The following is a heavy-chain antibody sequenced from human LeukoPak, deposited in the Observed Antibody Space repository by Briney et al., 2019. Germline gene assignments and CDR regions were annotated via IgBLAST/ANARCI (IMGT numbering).Heavy chain of an antibody. CDR2: IRGGDSNT. D-gene: IGHD3-10*02. CDR3: AKCSASYSNDAFDV. Sequence: GGSLRLSCAASGFTFNNYVMNWVRQAPGKGLEWVSYIRGGDSNTRYSDSVKGRFVISRDNSKNILYLQMNSLRAEDTAIYYCAKCSASYSNDAFDVWGRGTMVTVSS. CDR1: GFTFNNYV. V-gene: IGHV3-23*01. J-gene: IGHJ3*01.